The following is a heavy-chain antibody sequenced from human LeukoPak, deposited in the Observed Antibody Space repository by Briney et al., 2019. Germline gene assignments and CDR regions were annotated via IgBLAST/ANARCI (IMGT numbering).Heavy chain of an antibody. CDR2: IYSGRTT. Sequence: GGSLRLSCAGSGFTVSSNYMSWVRQAPGKGLEWVTSIYSGRTTYYADSVKGRFTISRDDFKNTVYLQMNSLRAEHTAIYYCAKGPDYYDSSSYYYAFDYWGQGTLVTVSS. CDR1: GFTVSSNY. D-gene: IGHD3-22*01. J-gene: IGHJ4*02. V-gene: IGHV3-53*01. CDR3: AKGPDYYDSSSYYYAFDY.